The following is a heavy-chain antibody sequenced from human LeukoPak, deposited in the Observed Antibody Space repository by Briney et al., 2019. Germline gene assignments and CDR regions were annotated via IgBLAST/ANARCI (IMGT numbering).Heavy chain of an antibody. CDR1: GFTFSSYA. Sequence: GGSLRLSCAASGFTFSSYAMSWGRQAPGKGLEWVSAISGSGGSTYYADSVKGRFTSSRDNSKTTWYLQRNSLRAENTDVYYCAKDHRGGHSYGIYYFDYWGQGTLVTSPQ. J-gene: IGHJ4*02. D-gene: IGHD5-18*01. V-gene: IGHV3-23*01. CDR2: ISGSGGST. CDR3: AKDHRGGHSYGIYYFDY.